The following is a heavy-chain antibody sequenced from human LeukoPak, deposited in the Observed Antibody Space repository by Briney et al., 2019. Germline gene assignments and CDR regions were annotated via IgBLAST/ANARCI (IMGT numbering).Heavy chain of an antibody. Sequence: GSLRLSCAASGFIFRSYSMNWVRQAPGKGLEWVSYISNAIWYADSVKGRLTISRDNAKNSLYLQMNSLRPEDTAVYYCVRDSNYAFDHWGQGALVIVSS. CDR3: VRDSNYAFDH. CDR2: ISNAI. CDR1: GFIFRSYS. J-gene: IGHJ4*02. V-gene: IGHV3-48*01. D-gene: IGHD4-11*01.